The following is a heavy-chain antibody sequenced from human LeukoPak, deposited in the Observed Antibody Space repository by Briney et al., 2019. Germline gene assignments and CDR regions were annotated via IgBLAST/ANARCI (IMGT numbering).Heavy chain of an antibody. CDR2: IIPILGIA. CDR1: GGTFSSYA. D-gene: IGHD4-17*01. J-gene: IGHJ4*02. Sequence: SVTVSCKASGGTFSSYAISWVRQAPGQGLEWMGRIIPILGIANYAQKFQGRVTITADKSTSTAYMELSSLRSEDTAVYYCARERNWVTTSRRPFDYWGQGTLVTVSS. V-gene: IGHV1-69*04. CDR3: ARERNWVTTSRRPFDY.